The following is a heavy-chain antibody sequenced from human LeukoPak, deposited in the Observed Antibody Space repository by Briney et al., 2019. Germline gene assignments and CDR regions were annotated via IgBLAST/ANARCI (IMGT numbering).Heavy chain of an antibody. CDR1: GYTFTGYY. V-gene: IGHV1-2*02. Sequence: VASVKVSCKASGYTFTGYYMHWVRQAPGQGLEWMGWINPNSGGTNYAQKFQGRVTMTRDTSISTAYMELSRLRSDDTAVYYCARIHRASSSSLAGSRSFQDYWGQGTLVTVSS. CDR3: ARIHRASSSSLAGSRSFQDY. D-gene: IGHD6-6*01. J-gene: IGHJ4*02. CDR2: INPNSGGT.